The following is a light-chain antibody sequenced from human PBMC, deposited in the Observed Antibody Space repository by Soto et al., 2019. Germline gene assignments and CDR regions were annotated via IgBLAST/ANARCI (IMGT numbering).Light chain of an antibody. CDR3: GSWDSSLSAYV. CDR1: SSNIGGNS. CDR2: DDD. Sequence: QSVLTQPPSVSAAPGQKVTISCSGSSSNIGGNSVSWYQQLPGTAPKLLIYDDDKRPSGIPDRFSGSKSDTSATLGITGFQTGDEADYYCGSWDSSLSAYVFATGTRSPS. V-gene: IGLV1-51*01. J-gene: IGLJ1*01.